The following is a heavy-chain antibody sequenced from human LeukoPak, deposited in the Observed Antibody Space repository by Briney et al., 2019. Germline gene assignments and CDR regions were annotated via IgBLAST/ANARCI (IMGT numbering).Heavy chain of an antibody. Sequence: GASVKVSCKASGYTFTGYYMHWVRQAPGQGLEWMGWISAYNGNTNYAQKLQGRVTMTTDTSTSTAYMELRSLRSDDTAVYYCARAVLVATPPYYYYYMDVWGKGTTVTISS. CDR3: ARAVLVATPPYYYYYMDV. CDR1: GYTFTGYY. V-gene: IGHV1-18*04. D-gene: IGHD5-12*01. CDR2: ISAYNGNT. J-gene: IGHJ6*03.